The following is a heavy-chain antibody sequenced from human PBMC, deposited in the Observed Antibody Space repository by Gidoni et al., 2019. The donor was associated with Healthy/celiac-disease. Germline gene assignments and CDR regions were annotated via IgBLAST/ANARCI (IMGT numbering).Heavy chain of an antibody. V-gene: IGHV3-33*01. CDR3: ARDLRYCSSTSCYPGYAYIAWGMDV. J-gene: IGHJ6*02. Sequence: QVQLVESGGGVVQPGRSLRLSCAASGFTFSSYGMHWVRQAPGKGLEWVAVIWYDGSNKYYADSLKGRFTISRDNSKNTLYLQMNSLRAEDTAVYYCARDLRYCSSTSCYPGYAYIAWGMDVWGQGTTVTVSS. CDR1: GFTFSSYG. D-gene: IGHD2-2*01. CDR2: IWYDGSNK.